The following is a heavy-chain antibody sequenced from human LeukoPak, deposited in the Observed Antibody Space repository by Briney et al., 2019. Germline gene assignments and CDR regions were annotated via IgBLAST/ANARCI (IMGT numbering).Heavy chain of an antibody. CDR3: ARGMSLPAATPQFDP. CDR1: GYSFTSYW. V-gene: IGHV5-51*01. D-gene: IGHD2-2*01. CDR2: IYPGDSDT. J-gene: IGHJ5*02. Sequence: GESLKISWKGSGYSFTSYWIGWVRQMPGKGLEWMGIIYPGDSDTRYSPSFQGQVTISADNSISTAYLQWSSLKASDTAMYYCARGMSLPAATPQFDPWGQGTLVTVSS.